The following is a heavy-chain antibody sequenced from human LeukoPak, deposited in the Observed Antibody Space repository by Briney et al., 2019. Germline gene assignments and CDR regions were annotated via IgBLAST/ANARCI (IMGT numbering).Heavy chain of an antibody. CDR3: ARGREIFGVVINIPFDY. D-gene: IGHD3-3*01. J-gene: IGHJ4*02. CDR1: GYTFTGYY. Sequence: GASVKVSCKASGYTFTGYYMHWIRQAPGQGLEWMGWINPNSGGTNHAQKFQGRVTMTRDTSISTAYMELSRLRSDNTAVYYCARGREIFGVVINIPFDYWGQGTLVTVSS. V-gene: IGHV1-2*02. CDR2: INPNSGGT.